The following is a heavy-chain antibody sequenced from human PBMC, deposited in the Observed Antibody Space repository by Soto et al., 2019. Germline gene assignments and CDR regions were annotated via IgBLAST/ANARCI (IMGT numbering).Heavy chain of an antibody. D-gene: IGHD5-12*01. CDR3: AREALPQGGYSGYAAYYFDY. CDR2: IIPIFGTA. CDR1: GGTFSSYA. J-gene: IGHJ4*02. V-gene: IGHV1-69*13. Sequence: ASVKVSCKASGGTFSSYAISWVRQAPGQGLEWMGGIIPIFGTANYAQKFQGRVTITADESTSTAYMELSSLRSEDTAVYYCAREALPQGGYSGYAAYYFDYWGQGTLVTVSS.